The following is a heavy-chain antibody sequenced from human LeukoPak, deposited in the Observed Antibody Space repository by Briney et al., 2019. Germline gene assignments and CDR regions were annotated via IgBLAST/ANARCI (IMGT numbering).Heavy chain of an antibody. V-gene: IGHV1-8*03. CDR1: GYTFTSYD. Sequence: VASVKVSCKASGYTFTSYDINWVRQATGQGLEWMGWMNPNSGNTGYAQKFQGRVTITRNTSISTAYMELSSLRSEDTAVYYCARGEVKFYDFWSGYYKDGYYYMDVWGKGTTVTVSS. CDR3: ARGEVKFYDFWSGYYKDGYYYMDV. D-gene: IGHD3-3*01. J-gene: IGHJ6*03. CDR2: MNPNSGNT.